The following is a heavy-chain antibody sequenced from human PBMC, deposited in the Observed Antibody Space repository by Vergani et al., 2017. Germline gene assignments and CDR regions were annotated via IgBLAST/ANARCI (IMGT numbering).Heavy chain of an antibody. D-gene: IGHD3-3*01. Sequence: QVQLVQSGAEVKKPGASVKVSCKASGDTFTGYYMHWVRQAPGQGLEWMGWINPNSGGTNYAQKFQGRVTMTRDTSISTAYMVLSRLRSDDTAVYYCARGEYDFWSGYRYFDYWGQGTLVTVSS. CDR2: INPNSGGT. CDR1: GDTFTGYY. CDR3: ARGEYDFWSGYRYFDY. J-gene: IGHJ4*02. V-gene: IGHV1-2*02.